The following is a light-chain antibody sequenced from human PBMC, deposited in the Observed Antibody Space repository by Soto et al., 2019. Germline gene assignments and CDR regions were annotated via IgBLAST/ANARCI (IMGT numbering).Light chain of an antibody. CDR2: GAS. V-gene: IGKV3-15*01. CDR3: QPYNDWPLT. Sequence: KVMTQSPATLSVSPGERATLSCRASQSVNSNLAWYQQKPGQAPRLLLYGASTRAIGIPARFSGSASGTEFTLTISSLQSEDSAVYYCQPYNDWPLTFGGGTKVEI. CDR1: QSVNSN. J-gene: IGKJ4*01.